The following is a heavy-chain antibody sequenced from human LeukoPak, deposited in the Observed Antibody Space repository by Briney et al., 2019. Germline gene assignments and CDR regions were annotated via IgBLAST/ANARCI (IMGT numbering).Heavy chain of an antibody. V-gene: IGHV3-7*01. CDR2: IKKGEREK. CDR3: ARPIYGDELYYYYYMDV. CDR1: GFTFSSYW. Sequence: TGGSLRLSCAASGFTFSSYWMSWVGQAQGKGLEWGANIKKGEREKYYEDSVKGRFTISIDNAKNSLYLQMNSLRAEDTAVYYCARPIYGDELYYYYYMDVWGKGTTVTVSS. D-gene: IGHD4-17*01. J-gene: IGHJ6*03.